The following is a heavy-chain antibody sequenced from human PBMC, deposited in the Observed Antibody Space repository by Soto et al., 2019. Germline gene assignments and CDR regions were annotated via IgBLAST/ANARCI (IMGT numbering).Heavy chain of an antibody. V-gene: IGHV4-39*01. CDR2: IYYSGST. CDR3: ARHRGYDFWSGYYTDHAFDI. D-gene: IGHD3-3*01. Sequence: SETQPLTCTVSGGYIRSSSYYWGWIRQPPGKGLEWIGSIYYSGSTYYNPSLKSRVTISVDTSKNQFSLKLSSVTAADTAVYYCARHRGYDFWSGYYTDHAFDIWGQGTMVTVSS. CDR1: GGYIRSSSYY. J-gene: IGHJ3*02.